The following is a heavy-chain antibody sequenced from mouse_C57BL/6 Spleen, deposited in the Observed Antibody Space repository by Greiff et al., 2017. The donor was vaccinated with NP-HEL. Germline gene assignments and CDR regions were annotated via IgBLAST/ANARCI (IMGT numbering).Heavy chain of an antibody. J-gene: IGHJ3*01. CDR1: GYAFTNYL. D-gene: IGHD2-4*01. CDR2: INPGSGGT. V-gene: IGHV1-54*01. CDR3: ERSRDYDGFAY. Sequence: VQLQQSGAELVRPGTSVKVSCKASGYAFTNYLIEWVKQRPGQGLEWIGVINPGSGGTNYNEKFKGKATLTADKSSSTAYMQLSSLTSEDAAVYFCERSRDYDGFAYWGQGTLVTVSA.